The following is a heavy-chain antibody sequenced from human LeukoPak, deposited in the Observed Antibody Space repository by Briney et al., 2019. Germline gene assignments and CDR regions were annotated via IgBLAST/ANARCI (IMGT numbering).Heavy chain of an antibody. V-gene: IGHV1-46*01. Sequence: GASVKVSCKASGYTFTSYYMLWVRQAPGQGLEGMGIINPSGGSTSYAQKCQVRITMTRDTSTKTVNMELSSLRSEDTAVYYCARGSSSWPGNWFDPWGQGTLVTVSS. D-gene: IGHD6-13*01. CDR2: INPSGGST. J-gene: IGHJ5*02. CDR1: GYTFTSYY. CDR3: ARGSSSWPGNWFDP.